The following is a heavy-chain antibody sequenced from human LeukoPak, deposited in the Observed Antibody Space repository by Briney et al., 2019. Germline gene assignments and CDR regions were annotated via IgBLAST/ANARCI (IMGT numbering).Heavy chain of an antibody. J-gene: IGHJ4*02. CDR2: IRSSSDSI. CDR1: GFTFSNYN. Sequence: PGGSLRRSCAASGFTFSNYNMNWVRQAPGKGLEWISYIRSSSDSIYYAVSVKGRFTISRDNAKHSLYLQMNSLRDEDTAVYFCATDTYSLENDYWGQGTPVTVSS. V-gene: IGHV3-48*02. D-gene: IGHD2-15*01. CDR3: ATDTYSLENDY.